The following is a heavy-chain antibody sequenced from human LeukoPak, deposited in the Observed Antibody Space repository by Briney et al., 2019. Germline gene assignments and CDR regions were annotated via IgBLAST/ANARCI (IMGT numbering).Heavy chain of an antibody. CDR1: GFTFSSYW. CDR2: IKQDGSEQ. V-gene: IGHV3-7*01. D-gene: IGHD1/OR15-1a*01. Sequence: GGSLRLSCAASGFTFSSYWMTWVRQAPGKGLEWVANIKQDGSEQYYVDSVKGRFTISRDNAKNSLYLQMNSLRAEDTAVYYCARDACNWNTDAFDIWGQGTMVTVSS. CDR3: ARDACNWNTDAFDI. J-gene: IGHJ3*02.